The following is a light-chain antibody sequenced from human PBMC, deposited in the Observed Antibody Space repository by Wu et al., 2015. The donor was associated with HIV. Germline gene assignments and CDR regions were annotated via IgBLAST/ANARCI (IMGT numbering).Light chain of an antibody. Sequence: EIVMTQSPATLSVSPGERATLSCRASQSVNSDLAWYQQKPDQPPRLLIYGASTRATGIPARFSGSGSGTEFTLTISNMQSEDFAVYYCQQYNNWPPRTTFGQGTKVEIK. CDR1: QSVNSD. CDR3: QQYNNWPPRTT. CDR2: GAS. V-gene: IGKV3-15*01. J-gene: IGKJ1*01.